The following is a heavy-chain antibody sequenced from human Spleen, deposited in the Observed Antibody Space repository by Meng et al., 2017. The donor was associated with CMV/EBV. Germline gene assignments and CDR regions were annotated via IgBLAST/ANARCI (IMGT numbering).Heavy chain of an antibody. J-gene: IGHJ5*02. V-gene: IGHV4-39*07. CDR3: ARVVVPAAIESRFDP. D-gene: IGHD2-2*01. Sequence: QLQLQESGQGLVKPSEPLSLTCTVSGGSISSSSYYWGWIRQPPGKGLEWIGSIYYSGSTYYNPSLKSRVTISVDTSKNQFSLKLSSVTAADTAVYYCARVVVPAAIESRFDPWGQGTLVTVSS. CDR2: IYYSGST. CDR1: GGSISSSSYY.